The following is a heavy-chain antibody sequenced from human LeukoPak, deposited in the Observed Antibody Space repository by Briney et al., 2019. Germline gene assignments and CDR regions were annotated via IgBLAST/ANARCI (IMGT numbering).Heavy chain of an antibody. CDR2: ISSSGSTI. Sequence: PGGSLRLSCAASGFTFSSYEMNWVRQAPGKGLEWVSYISSSGSTIYYADSVKGRFTISRDNAKNSLYLQMNNLRDEDTAVYYCASRLWKGYFDYWGQGTLVTVSS. CDR1: GFTFSSYE. V-gene: IGHV3-48*03. D-gene: IGHD2-21*01. CDR3: ASRLWKGYFDY. J-gene: IGHJ4*02.